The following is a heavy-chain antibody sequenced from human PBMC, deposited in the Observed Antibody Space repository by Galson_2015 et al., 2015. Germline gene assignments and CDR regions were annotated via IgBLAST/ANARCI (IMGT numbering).Heavy chain of an antibody. D-gene: IGHD7-27*01. CDR1: GFTFMNSA. CDR3: MRQLGIGSGSPDS. J-gene: IGHJ4*02. V-gene: IGHV3-23*01. CDR2: ISEYGDTA. Sequence: SLRLSCAASGFTFMNSAMSWVRQAPGTGLEWISGISEYGDTAYHADSVRGRFTISRDNSTNILYLQMNSLRGADTAVYYCMRQLGIGSGSPDSWGQGTLVAVSS.